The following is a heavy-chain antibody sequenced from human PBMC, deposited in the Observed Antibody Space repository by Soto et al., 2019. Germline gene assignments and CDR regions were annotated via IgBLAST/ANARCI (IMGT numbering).Heavy chain of an antibody. CDR3: ARDPHATRHGMDA. CDR1: GFTFSSYG. CDR2: IYSGGST. Sequence: GGPLRLSCAASGFTFSSYGMHWVRQAPGKGLEWVSVIYSGGSTYYADSVRGRFTISRDNSKNTLYLQMKSLRAEDTAVYYWARDPHATRHGMDAWGQGTTVTVSS. V-gene: IGHV3-53*01. J-gene: IGHJ6*02.